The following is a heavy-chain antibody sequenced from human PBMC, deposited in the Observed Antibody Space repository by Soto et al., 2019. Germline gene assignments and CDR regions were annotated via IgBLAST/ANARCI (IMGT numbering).Heavy chain of an antibody. Sequence: VQMVESGGGLIQPGGSLRLSCAASGFTVSNNHMTWVRQAAGKGLELVSFVHGGGSTSYADSVKGRFTISRNNSKNALYLHMDSLRAEDTAIYDCAGRLTTAASLDYWGRGTLVTVSS. CDR1: GFTVSNNH. CDR3: AGRLTTAASLDY. CDR2: VHGGGST. D-gene: IGHD3-16*01. J-gene: IGHJ4*02. V-gene: IGHV3-53*01.